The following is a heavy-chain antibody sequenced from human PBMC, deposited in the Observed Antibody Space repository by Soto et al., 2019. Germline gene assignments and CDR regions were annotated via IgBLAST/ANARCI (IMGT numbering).Heavy chain of an antibody. J-gene: IGHJ4*02. V-gene: IGHV6-1*01. CDR3: ATATVDTAMDRLDY. D-gene: IGHD5-18*01. CDR1: GDSVSSNSAA. Sequence: PSQTLSLTCAISGDSVSSNSAAWNWIRQSPSRGLEWLGRTYYRSKWHNEYALSVKSRITINPDTSKNQFSLQLSSVTAEDTAVYYCATATVDTAMDRLDYWGQGNLVTVSS. CDR2: TYYRSKWHN.